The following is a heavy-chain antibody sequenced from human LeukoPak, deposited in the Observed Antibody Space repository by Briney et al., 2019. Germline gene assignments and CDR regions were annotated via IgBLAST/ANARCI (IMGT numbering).Heavy chain of an antibody. CDR1: GYTFTSYG. V-gene: IGHV1-18*01. J-gene: IGHJ5*02. CDR2: ISAYNGNT. D-gene: IGHD2-2*01. CDR3: ARDLVVPAAMRSNWFDP. Sequence: ASVKVSCKASGYTFTSYGISWVRQAPGQGLEWMGWISAYNGNTSYAQKFQGRVTMTRDMSTSTVYMELSSLRSEDTAVYYCARDLVVPAAMRSNWFDPWGQGTLATVSS.